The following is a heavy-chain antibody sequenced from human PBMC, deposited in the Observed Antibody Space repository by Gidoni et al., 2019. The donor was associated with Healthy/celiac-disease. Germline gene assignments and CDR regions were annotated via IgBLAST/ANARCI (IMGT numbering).Heavy chain of an antibody. CDR2: ISSSGSTI. Sequence: EVQLVESGGGLVQPGGSLRLSCAASGFTFRSYEMNWVRQAPGKGLEWVSYISSSGSTIYYADSVKGRFTISRDNAKNSLYLQMNSLRAEDTAVYYCARSHYYDYVWGSYRPTTFDYWGQGTLVTVSS. J-gene: IGHJ4*02. CDR3: ARSHYYDYVWGSYRPTTFDY. D-gene: IGHD3-16*02. V-gene: IGHV3-48*03. CDR1: GFTFRSYE.